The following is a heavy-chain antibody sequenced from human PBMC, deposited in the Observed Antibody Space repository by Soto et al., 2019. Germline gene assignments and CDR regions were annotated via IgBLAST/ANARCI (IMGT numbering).Heavy chain of an antibody. V-gene: IGHV1-69*13. CDR2: IIPIFGTA. J-gene: IGHJ5*02. Sequence: SVEVSYKASARTFSSYAISSLRRAPGQRLEWMGGIIPIFGTANYAQKFQGRVTITADESTSTAYMELRSLRSDDTAVYYCAREVSSAIFGVVIFWFDPWGQGTLVTVSS. D-gene: IGHD3-3*01. CDR1: ARTFSSYA. CDR3: AREVSSAIFGVVIFWFDP.